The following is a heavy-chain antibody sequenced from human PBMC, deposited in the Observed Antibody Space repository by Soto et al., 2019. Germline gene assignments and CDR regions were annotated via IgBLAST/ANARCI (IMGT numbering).Heavy chain of an antibody. J-gene: IGHJ4*02. Sequence: QVQLVESGGGVVQPGRSLRLSCAASGFTFSSYAMHWVRQAPGKGLEWAAVISYDGSNKYYADSVKGRFTISRDNSKNTLYLQMNSLRAEDTAVYYCARDGGQQLVSYYFDYWGQGTLVTVSS. D-gene: IGHD6-13*01. CDR3: ARDGGQQLVSYYFDY. CDR1: GFTFSSYA. V-gene: IGHV3-30-3*01. CDR2: ISYDGSNK.